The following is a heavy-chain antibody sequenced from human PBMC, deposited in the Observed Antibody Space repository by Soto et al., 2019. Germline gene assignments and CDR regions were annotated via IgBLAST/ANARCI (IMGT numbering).Heavy chain of an antibody. CDR2: ITPLFETT. D-gene: IGHD4-17*01. CDR1: GVTVNRFA. J-gene: IGHJ4*02. V-gene: IGHV1-69*01. CDR3: ARGYGGYFDD. Sequence: QVQLVQSGPEVKKPGTSVKVSCKASGVTVNRFAVTWVRQAPGQGFQWLGGITPLFETTNQAQNFQGRATITADESTTTSYLELRGLASEDTAVYYCARGYGGYFDDWGQGTLVIVSS.